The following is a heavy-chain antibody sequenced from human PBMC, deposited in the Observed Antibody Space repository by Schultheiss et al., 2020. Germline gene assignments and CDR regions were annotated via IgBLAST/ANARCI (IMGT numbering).Heavy chain of an antibody. J-gene: IGHJ5*02. V-gene: IGHV4-61*08. Sequence: SETLSLTCSVSGVSINGGGYFWTWIRQHPDKGLEWIGYVYYSGSTNYNPSLKSRVTMSVDTSKNQFSLKLSSVTAADTAVYYCAREIGRIAVAEFDPWGQGTLVTVSS. CDR3: AREIGRIAVAEFDP. D-gene: IGHD6-19*01. CDR1: GVSINGGGYF. CDR2: VYYSGST.